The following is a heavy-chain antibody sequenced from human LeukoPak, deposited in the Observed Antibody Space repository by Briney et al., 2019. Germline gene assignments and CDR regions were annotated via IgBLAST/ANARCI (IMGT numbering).Heavy chain of an antibody. CDR1: GFIFSRYS. V-gene: IGHV3-48*02. CDR3: AREVYGGNSFYY. Sequence: PGGSLRLSCAASGFIFSRYSMNWVRQAPGKGLEWVSYISSSSSTIYYADSVKGRFTISRDNAKNSLYLQMNSLRDEDTAVYYCAREVYGGNSFYYRGQGTLVTVSS. D-gene: IGHD4-23*01. CDR2: ISSSSSTI. J-gene: IGHJ4*02.